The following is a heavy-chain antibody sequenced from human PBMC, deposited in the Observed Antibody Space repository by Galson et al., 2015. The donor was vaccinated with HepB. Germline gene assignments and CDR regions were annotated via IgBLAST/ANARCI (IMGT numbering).Heavy chain of an antibody. CDR1: EFTFNDNH. Sequence: SLRLSCAASEFTFNDNHMDGVRQAPGKGREGVGRSRNKANSDTTEYAASVKGRFSTSSDDSKNLVYLQMNSLRTEDTAVYYCARLAYYDSTGYYYDSWGQGTLVTVSS. CDR3: ARLAYYDSTGYYYDS. D-gene: IGHD3-22*01. CDR2: SRNKANSDTT. J-gene: IGHJ5*01. V-gene: IGHV3-72*01.